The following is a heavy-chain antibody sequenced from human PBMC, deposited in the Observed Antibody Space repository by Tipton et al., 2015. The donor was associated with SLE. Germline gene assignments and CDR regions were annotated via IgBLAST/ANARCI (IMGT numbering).Heavy chain of an antibody. CDR3: ARHPQGAQVGATYFDY. Sequence: TLSLTCTVSGGSISSYYWSWIRQPAGKGLEWIGRIYTSGSTNYNPSLKSRVTITVDTSKNQFSLTLSSVTAADTAVYYCARHPQGAQVGATYFDYWGQGTLVTVSS. CDR1: GGSISSYY. V-gene: IGHV4-4*07. CDR2: IYTSGST. D-gene: IGHD1-26*01. J-gene: IGHJ4*02.